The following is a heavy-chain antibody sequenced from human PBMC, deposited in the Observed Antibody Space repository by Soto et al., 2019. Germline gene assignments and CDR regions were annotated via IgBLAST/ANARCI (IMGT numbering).Heavy chain of an antibody. V-gene: IGHV3-48*02. J-gene: IGHJ4*02. CDR1: GFTFSSYS. D-gene: IGHD6-19*01. Sequence: GGSLRLSCAASGFTFSSYSMNWVRQAPGKGLEWVSYIGSTIYYADSVKGRFTISRDNAKNSPYLQMNSLRDEDTAVYYCARLAVAGSFDYWGQGTLVTVSS. CDR3: ARLAVAGSFDY. CDR2: IGSTI.